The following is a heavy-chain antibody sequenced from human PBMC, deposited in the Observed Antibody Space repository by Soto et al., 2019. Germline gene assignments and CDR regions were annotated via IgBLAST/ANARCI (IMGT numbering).Heavy chain of an antibody. CDR3: ARTVAAAGTSIHYGMDV. D-gene: IGHD6-13*01. CDR2: INPNSGGT. J-gene: IGHJ6*02. CDR1: GYNFTGYY. V-gene: IGHV1-2*04. Sequence: ASVKVSCKASGYNFTGYYMHWVRQAPGQGLEWMGWINPNSGGTNYAQKFQGWVTMTRDTSISTAYMELSRLRSDDTAVYYCARTVAAAGTSIHYGMDVWGQGTTVTVSS.